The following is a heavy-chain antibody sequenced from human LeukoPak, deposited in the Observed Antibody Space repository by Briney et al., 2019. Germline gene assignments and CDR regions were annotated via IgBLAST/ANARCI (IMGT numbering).Heavy chain of an antibody. D-gene: IGHD3-9*01. J-gene: IGHJ6*02. V-gene: IGHV3-30*07. CDR2: ISHDGSKK. CDR1: KFTFSTYT. CDR3: TKDYCGKFCSAV. Sequence: PGGSLRLSCAASKFTFSTYTLHWVRQAPGKGLKWVAIISHDGSKKYYADSVKGRFTISRDNSKNTLYLQMNSLRAEDTAKYYCTKDYCGKFCSAVWGQGTTVTVSS.